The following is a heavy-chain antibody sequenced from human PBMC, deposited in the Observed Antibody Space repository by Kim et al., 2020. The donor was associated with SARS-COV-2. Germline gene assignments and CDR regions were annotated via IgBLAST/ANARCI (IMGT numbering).Heavy chain of an antibody. J-gene: IGHJ4*02. CDR3: TSLTTSGENY. CDR1: GFTFSGSN. D-gene: IGHD3-22*01. Sequence: GGSLRLSCAASGFTFSGSNIHWVRQASGKGLEWVGRISTRPKSYATAYSASVKGRFTISRDDSKNTAYLQLNSLRAEDTAVYYCTSLTTSGENYWGQGTL. CDR2: ISTRPKSYAT. V-gene: IGHV3-73*01.